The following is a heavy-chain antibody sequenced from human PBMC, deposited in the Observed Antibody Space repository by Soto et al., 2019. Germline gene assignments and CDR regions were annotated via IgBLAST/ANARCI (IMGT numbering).Heavy chain of an antibody. J-gene: IGHJ6*02. Sequence: QVQLVESGGGVVQPGRSLRLSCAASGFTFSSYGMHWVRQAPGKGLEWVAVISYDGSNKYYADSVKGRFTISRDNSKNTLYLQMNSLRAEDTAVYYCAKDRAGARYYYYGMDVWGQGTTVTVSS. CDR3: AKDRAGARYYYYGMDV. D-gene: IGHD6-19*01. V-gene: IGHV3-30*18. CDR2: ISYDGSNK. CDR1: GFTFSSYG.